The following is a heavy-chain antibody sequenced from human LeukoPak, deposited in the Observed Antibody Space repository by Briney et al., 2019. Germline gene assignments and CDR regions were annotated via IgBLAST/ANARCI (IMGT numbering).Heavy chain of an antibody. Sequence: GGSLRLSCAVSGFTFGSYGTHWVRQAPGKGLEWVAVIWYDGSNKYYADSVKGRFTISRDNSKNTLYLQMNSLRAEDTAVYYCTRIPSSTSSWYYFDYWGQGTLVTVSS. CDR2: IWYDGSNK. V-gene: IGHV3-33*01. J-gene: IGHJ4*02. CDR3: TRIPSSTSSWYYFDY. CDR1: GFTFGSYG. D-gene: IGHD6-13*01.